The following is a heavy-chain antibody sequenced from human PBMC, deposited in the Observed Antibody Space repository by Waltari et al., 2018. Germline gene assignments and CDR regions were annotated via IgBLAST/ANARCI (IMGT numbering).Heavy chain of an antibody. D-gene: IGHD2-2*02. CDR1: ALTFSTYV. V-gene: IGHV3-23*01. J-gene: IGHJ3*01. CDR2: ISGSGAE. Sequence: EVQLMESGGGLVQPGGSLRLSCSASALTFSTYVINWVRQAPGKGLEWVCSISGSGAEWYAESVRGRFTISRDNPKNTVFLQINSLRVEDTALYYCAKDDRYPDDVFGLWGLGTMVTVSS. CDR3: AKDDRYPDDVFGL.